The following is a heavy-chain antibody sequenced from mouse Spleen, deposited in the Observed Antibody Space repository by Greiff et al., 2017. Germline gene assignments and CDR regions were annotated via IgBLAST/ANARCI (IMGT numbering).Heavy chain of an antibody. J-gene: IGHJ3*01. CDR3: ASGRGFAY. CDR2: INPSNGRT. Sequence: QVQLQQPGAELVKPGASVKLSCKASGYTFTSYWMHWVKQRPGQGLEWIGEINPSNGRTNYNEKFKSKATLTVDKSSSTAYMQLSSLTSEDSAVYYCASGRGFAYWGQGTLVTVSA. V-gene: IGHV1S81*02. CDR1: GYTFTSYW.